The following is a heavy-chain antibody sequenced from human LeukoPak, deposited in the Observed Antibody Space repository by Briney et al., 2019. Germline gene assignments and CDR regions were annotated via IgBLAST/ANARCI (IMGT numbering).Heavy chain of an antibody. CDR2: IHYSGTT. J-gene: IGHJ4*02. CDR3: ARMGGYSGYATH. Sequence: SETLSLTCTVSGGSISTYYWSWIRQPPGKGLEWIGYIHYSGTTNYNPSLKNRVTISLDTSKDQFSLNLSSVTAADTAVYYCARMGGYSGYATHWGQGTLVTVSS. D-gene: IGHD5-12*01. V-gene: IGHV4-59*08. CDR1: GGSISTYY.